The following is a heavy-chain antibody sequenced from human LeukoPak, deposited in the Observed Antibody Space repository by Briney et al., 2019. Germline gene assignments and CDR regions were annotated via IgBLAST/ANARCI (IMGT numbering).Heavy chain of an antibody. J-gene: IGHJ6*03. Sequence: GGSLRLSCAASGFSFSTYGIHWVRQAPGKGLEWVAVIWYDGSNKYYADSVKGRFTISRDNSKSTKYLEMNGLRADDTAVYYCAKDGPHSSSQYFYYYYMGVWGKGTTVTVSS. V-gene: IGHV3-33*06. CDR2: IWYDGSNK. CDR3: AKDGPHSSSQYFYYYYMGV. CDR1: GFSFSTYG. D-gene: IGHD6-13*01.